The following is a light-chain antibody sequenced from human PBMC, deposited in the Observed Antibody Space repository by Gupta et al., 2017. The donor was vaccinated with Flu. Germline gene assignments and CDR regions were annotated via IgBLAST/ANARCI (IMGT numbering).Light chain of an antibody. V-gene: IGLV2-14*01. J-gene: IGLJ2*01. CDR1: SSDIGGYDY. Sequence: QSALTQPASVSGSPGQSIAISCTGPSSDIGGYDYVSWYQQHPGKAPKLILFEVSRRPAGSSDRFSGSRSGNTSSLTISGLLAEDEAFYYCSSYTNSNTFVVFGGGTKLTVL. CDR3: SSYTNSNTFVV. CDR2: EVS.